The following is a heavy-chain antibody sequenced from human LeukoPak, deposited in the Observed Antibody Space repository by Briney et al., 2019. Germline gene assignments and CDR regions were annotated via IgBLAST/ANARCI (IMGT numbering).Heavy chain of an antibody. V-gene: IGHV1-69*13. CDR1: GGTFSRYA. CDR2: IIPMFGIA. Sequence: SVKVSCKASGGTFSRYAISWVRQAPGQGLEWIGGIIPMFGIANYAQKFQGRVTITADESTSTAYMELSSLRSEDTAVYYCARDRPYTGGWRGFDYWGQGTLVTVSS. D-gene: IGHD6-19*01. J-gene: IGHJ4*02. CDR3: ARDRPYTGGWRGFDY.